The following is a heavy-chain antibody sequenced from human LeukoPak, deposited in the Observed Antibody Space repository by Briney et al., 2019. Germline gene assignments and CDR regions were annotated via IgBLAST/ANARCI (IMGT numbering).Heavy chain of an antibody. V-gene: IGHV4-39*07. CDR3: ANYDSSGHDAFDI. D-gene: IGHD3-22*01. J-gene: IGHJ3*02. Sequence: SETLSLTCTVSGASISSSSSYWGWIRQSPGKGLEWIGTISYSGRAYYNPSLKSRVTISVDTSKNQFSLKLSSVTAADTAVYYCANYDSSGHDAFDIWGQGTMVTVSS. CDR1: GASISSSSSY. CDR2: ISYSGRA.